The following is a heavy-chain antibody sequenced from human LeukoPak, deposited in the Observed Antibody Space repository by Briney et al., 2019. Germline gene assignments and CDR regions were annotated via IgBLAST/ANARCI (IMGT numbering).Heavy chain of an antibody. V-gene: IGHV3-33*01. Sequence: GRSLRLSCAATGFTFSNYGIHWVRQAPGKGLEWVALIWYDGSNKFYADSVKGRFTISRDNSKNTLYLQMNSLRAEDAAVYYCARWRAGIAVAVDYWGQGTLVTVSS. CDR1: GFTFSNYG. CDR2: IWYDGSNK. J-gene: IGHJ4*02. CDR3: ARWRAGIAVAVDY. D-gene: IGHD6-19*01.